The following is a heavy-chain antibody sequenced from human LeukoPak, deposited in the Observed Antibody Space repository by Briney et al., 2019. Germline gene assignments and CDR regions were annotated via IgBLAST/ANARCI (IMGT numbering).Heavy chain of an antibody. V-gene: IGHV4-59*11. CDR3: ARDRSLYSEFWSGYYAFDI. J-gene: IGHJ3*02. Sequence: SETLSLTCTVSGGSISSHYWSWIRQPPGKGLEWIGYIYYSGSTNYSPSLKSRVTISVDTPKNQFSLKLSSVTAADTAVYYCARDRSLYSEFWSGYYAFDIWGQGTMVTVSS. CDR1: GGSISSHY. D-gene: IGHD3-3*01. CDR2: IYYSGST.